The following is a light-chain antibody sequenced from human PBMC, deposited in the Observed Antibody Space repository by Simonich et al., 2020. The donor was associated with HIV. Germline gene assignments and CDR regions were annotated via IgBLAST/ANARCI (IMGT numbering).Light chain of an antibody. V-gene: IGKV4-1*01. Sequence: DIVMTQSADSLAVSLGERATINCKSSQSVLYSSNNKNYLAGYQQKPGQPPKLLIYWASTRESGVPDRFSGSGSGTDFTLTISSLQAEDVAVYYCQQYYSTPTFGQGTKVEIK. CDR3: QQYYSTPT. CDR2: WAS. J-gene: IGKJ1*01. CDR1: QSVLYSSNNKNY.